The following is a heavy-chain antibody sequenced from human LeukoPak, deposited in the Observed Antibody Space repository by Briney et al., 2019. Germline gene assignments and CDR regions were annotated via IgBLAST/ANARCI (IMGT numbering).Heavy chain of an antibody. Sequence: PSETLSLTCAVSGGSISSGGYSWSWIRQPPGKGLEWIGYIYHNGNTYYSPSLKSRVTISVDTSKNQFSLKLSSVTAADTAVYYCARLVYDSSGLYAFDIWGQGTMVTVSS. CDR3: ARLVYDSSGLYAFDI. J-gene: IGHJ3*02. V-gene: IGHV4-30-2*01. CDR1: GGSISSGGYS. CDR2: IYHNGNT. D-gene: IGHD3-22*01.